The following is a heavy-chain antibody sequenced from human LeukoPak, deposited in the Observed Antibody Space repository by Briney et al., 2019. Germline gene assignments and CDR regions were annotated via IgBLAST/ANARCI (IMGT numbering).Heavy chain of an antibody. D-gene: IGHD2-15*01. Sequence: SETLSLTCAVYGGSFSGYYWSWIRQPPGKGLEWIGEINHSGSTNYNPFLKSRVTISVDTSKNQFSLKLSSVTAADTAVYYCARGLSAVVYWGQGTLVTVSS. CDR3: ARGLSAVVY. CDR2: INHSGST. CDR1: GGSFSGYY. V-gene: IGHV4-34*01. J-gene: IGHJ4*02.